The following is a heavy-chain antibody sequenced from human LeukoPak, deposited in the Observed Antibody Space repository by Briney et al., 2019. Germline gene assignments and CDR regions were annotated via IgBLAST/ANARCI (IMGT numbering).Heavy chain of an antibody. CDR1: GGTFSSYA. V-gene: IGHV1-69*04. Sequence: GSSVKVSCKASGGTFSSYAISWVRQAPGEGLEWMGRIIPIFGIANYAQKFQGRVTITADKSTSTASMELSSLRSEDTAVYYCARERRPDYYDSSGYYSAAFDIWGQGTMVTVSS. CDR3: ARERRPDYYDSSGYYSAAFDI. J-gene: IGHJ3*02. CDR2: IIPIFGIA. D-gene: IGHD3-22*01.